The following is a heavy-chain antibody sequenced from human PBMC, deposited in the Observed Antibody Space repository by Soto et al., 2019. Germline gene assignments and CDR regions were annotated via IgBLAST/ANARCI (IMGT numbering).Heavy chain of an antibody. CDR1: GYTFTSYA. D-gene: IGHD4-17*01. Sequence: QVQLVQSGAEVKKPGASVKVSCKASGYTFTSYAMHWVRQAPGQRLEWMGWINAGNGNTKYSQKFQGRVTITRDTSASTAYMELSSLRSEDTAVYYCARSATVNAFDSWGQGTLVTVSS. J-gene: IGHJ4*02. CDR2: INAGNGNT. CDR3: ARSATVNAFDS. V-gene: IGHV1-3*01.